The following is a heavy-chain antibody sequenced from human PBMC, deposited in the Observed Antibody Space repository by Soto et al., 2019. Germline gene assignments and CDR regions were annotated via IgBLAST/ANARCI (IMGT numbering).Heavy chain of an antibody. V-gene: IGHV4-59*01. CDR3: AREQWLEEYYYYMDV. D-gene: IGHD6-19*01. Sequence: SETLSLTCTVSGGSISSYYWSWIRQPPGKGLEWIGYIYYSGSTNYNPSLKSRVTISVDTSKNQFSLKLSSVTAADTAVYYCAREQWLEEYYYYMDVWGKGTTVTVSS. CDR1: GGSISSYY. J-gene: IGHJ6*03. CDR2: IYYSGST.